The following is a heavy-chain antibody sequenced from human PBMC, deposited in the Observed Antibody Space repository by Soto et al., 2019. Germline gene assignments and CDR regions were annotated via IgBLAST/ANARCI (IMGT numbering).Heavy chain of an antibody. CDR3: ARGGITGIHFDY. Sequence: QVQLQESGPGLVKPSQTLSLTCTVSGGSISSGGYYWSWIRQHPGKGLEWIGYIYYSGSTYYNPSLKSRVTIAVGTSKNQFSLKLSSVTAADTAVYYCARGGITGIHFDYWGQGTLVTVSS. V-gene: IGHV4-31*03. D-gene: IGHD1-20*01. CDR2: IYYSGST. J-gene: IGHJ4*02. CDR1: GGSISSGGYY.